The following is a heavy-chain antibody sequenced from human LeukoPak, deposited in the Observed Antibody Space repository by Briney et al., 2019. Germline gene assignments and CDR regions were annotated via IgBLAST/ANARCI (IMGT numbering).Heavy chain of an antibody. CDR1: GYTFTSYD. CDR2: MNPNSGNT. D-gene: IGHD1-26*01. Sequence: ASVKVSCKASGYTFTSYDINWVRQATGQGLEWMGWMNPNSGNTGYAQKFQGRVTITRNTSISTAYMELSSLRSEDTAVYYCARDPWDSGSHFDYWGQGTLVTVSS. J-gene: IGHJ4*02. CDR3: ARDPWDSGSHFDY. V-gene: IGHV1-8*03.